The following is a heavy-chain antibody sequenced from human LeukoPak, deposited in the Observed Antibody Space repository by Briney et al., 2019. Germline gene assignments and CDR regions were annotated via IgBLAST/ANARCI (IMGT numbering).Heavy chain of an antibody. CDR2: ISSSSSYI. V-gene: IGHV3-21*01. CDR3: ARASSGSFDY. D-gene: IGHD3-10*01. J-gene: IGHJ4*02. CDR1: GFTFSSYS. Sequence: GGSLRLSCAASGFTFSSYSMNWVRQAPGKGLEWVSSISSSSSYIYYADSVKGRFTISRDNAKNTLYLQMNSLRAEDTAVYYCARASSGSFDYWGQGTLVTVFS.